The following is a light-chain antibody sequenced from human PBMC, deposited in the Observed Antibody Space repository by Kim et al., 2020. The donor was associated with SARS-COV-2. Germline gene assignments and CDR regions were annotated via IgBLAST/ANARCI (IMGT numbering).Light chain of an antibody. J-gene: IGKJ4*01. CDR1: QAISNY. V-gene: IGKV1-17*03. CDR3: LQHNVYPLT. Sequence: ASVGDRVTITCRAGQAISNYLAWFQQKPGKGPKRLIYAASSLQSGVPSRFSGSGSGTEFTLTISSLQPEDFATYFCLQHNVYPLTFSGGTKVDIK. CDR2: AAS.